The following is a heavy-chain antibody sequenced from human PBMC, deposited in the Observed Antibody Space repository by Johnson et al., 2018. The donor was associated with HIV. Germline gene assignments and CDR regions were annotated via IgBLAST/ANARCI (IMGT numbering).Heavy chain of an antibody. D-gene: IGHD6-6*01. CDR3: ANSYSSSSGNNDYAFDI. CDR1: GFTFSSYA. V-gene: IGHV3-30*04. J-gene: IGHJ3*02. CDR2: ISYDGSNK. Sequence: QVQLVESGGGVVQPGRSLRLSCAASGFTFSSYAMHWVRQAPGKGLEWVAVISYDGSNKYYADSVKGRFTISRDNSKNTLYLQMNSLRAEDMAVYYCANSYSSSSGNNDYAFDIWGQGTMVTVSS.